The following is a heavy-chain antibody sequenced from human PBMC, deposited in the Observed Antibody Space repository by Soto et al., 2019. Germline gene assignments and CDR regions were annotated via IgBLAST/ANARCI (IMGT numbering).Heavy chain of an antibody. Sequence: SETLSLTCTVSGGSISSSSYYWGWIRQPPGKGLEWIGSIYYSGSTYYNPSLKSRVTISVDTSKNQFSLKLSSVTAAVTAVYYCARRFFGVAVYYYGMDVWGQGTTVTVSS. J-gene: IGHJ6*02. CDR3: ARRFFGVAVYYYGMDV. CDR2: IYYSGST. D-gene: IGHD3-3*01. V-gene: IGHV4-39*01. CDR1: GGSISSSSYY.